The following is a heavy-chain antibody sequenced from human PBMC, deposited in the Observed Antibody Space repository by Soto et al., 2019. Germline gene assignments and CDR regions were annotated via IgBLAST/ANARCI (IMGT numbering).Heavy chain of an antibody. CDR1: GCTFSSYT. CDR2: IIPLFGTA. J-gene: IGHJ3*02. D-gene: IGHD5-18*01. Sequence: QVQLAQSGAEVKKPGSSVKVSCKTSGCTFSSYTISWVRQAPGQGLEWMGGIIPLFGTANYEQKFQGRVTITADESTSTAYMELSGLRSEDKAVYYCARITRRGYSYGDAFDIWGQGTMVTVSS. V-gene: IGHV1-69*01. CDR3: ARITRRGYSYGDAFDI.